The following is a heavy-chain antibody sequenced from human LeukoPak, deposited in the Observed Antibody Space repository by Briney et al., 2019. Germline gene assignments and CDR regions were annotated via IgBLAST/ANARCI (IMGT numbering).Heavy chain of an antibody. V-gene: IGHV1-69*05. CDR2: IIPIFGTA. CDR3: ASGQHQPHDAFDI. J-gene: IGHJ3*02. CDR1: GYTLTELS. Sequence: PGASVKVSCKVSGYTLTELSMHWVRQAPGKGLEWMGGIIPIFGTANYAQKFQGRVTITTDESTSTAYMELSSLRSEDTAVYYCASGQHQPHDAFDIWGQGTMVTVSS. D-gene: IGHD6-13*01.